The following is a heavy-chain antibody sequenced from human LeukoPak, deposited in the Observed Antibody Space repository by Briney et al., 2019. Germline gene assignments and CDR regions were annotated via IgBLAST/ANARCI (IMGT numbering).Heavy chain of an antibody. Sequence: PGRSRRLSCAPSGFTFDDYAMHWVRHAPGKGLEWVSGISWNSGSIGYADSVKGRFTISRDNAKNSLYLQMNSLRAEDTALYYCAKDMGPLVRDRSAFDYWGQGTLVTVSS. CDR3: AKDMGPLVRDRSAFDY. CDR2: ISWNSGSI. V-gene: IGHV3-9*01. D-gene: IGHD3-10*02. J-gene: IGHJ4*02. CDR1: GFTFDDYA.